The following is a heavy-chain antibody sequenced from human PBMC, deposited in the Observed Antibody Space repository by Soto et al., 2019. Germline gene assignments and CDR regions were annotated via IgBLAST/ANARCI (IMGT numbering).Heavy chain of an antibody. V-gene: IGHV3-21*01. CDR3: ARVAY. CDR2: ISSASSET. CDR1: GFTFSSYA. Sequence: SLRLSCAGSGFTFSSYAMSWVRQAPGKGLEWVASISSASSETWYADSVKGRFIISRDNAQNSLFLQMNTLRPEDSAIYYCARVAYWGPGTQVPVSS. J-gene: IGHJ4*02.